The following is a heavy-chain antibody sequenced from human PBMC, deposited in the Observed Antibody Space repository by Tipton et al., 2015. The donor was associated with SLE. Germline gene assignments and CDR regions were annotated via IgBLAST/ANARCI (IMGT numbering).Heavy chain of an antibody. V-gene: IGHV3-11*03. D-gene: IGHD5-12*01. CDR1: GFTFSSYW. CDR2: ISSSSSYT. CDR3: ASNVDSDAFDI. Sequence: SLRLSCAASGFTFSSYWMSWVRQAPGKGLEWVSYISSSSSYTNYADSVKGRFTISRDNAKNSLYLQMNSLRAEDTAVYYCASNVDSDAFDIWGQGTMVTVSS. J-gene: IGHJ3*02.